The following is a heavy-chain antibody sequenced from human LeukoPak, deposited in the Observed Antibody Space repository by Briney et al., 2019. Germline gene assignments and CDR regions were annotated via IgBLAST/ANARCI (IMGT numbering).Heavy chain of an antibody. CDR1: GGTFSSYA. Sequence: GASVKVSCKASGGTFSSYAISWVRQAPGQGLEWMGGIIPIFGTANYAQKFQGRVTITTDESTSTAYMELSSLRSEDTAVYYCARSPPLDYSYTAEYFQHWGQAPWSPSPQ. J-gene: IGHJ1*01. D-gene: IGHD4-11*01. CDR2: IIPIFGTA. V-gene: IGHV1-69*05. CDR3: ARSPPLDYSYTAEYFQH.